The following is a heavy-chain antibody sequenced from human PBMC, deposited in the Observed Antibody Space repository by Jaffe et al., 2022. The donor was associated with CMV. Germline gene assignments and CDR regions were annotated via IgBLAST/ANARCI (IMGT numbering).Heavy chain of an antibody. Sequence: QVQLQESGPGLVKPSQTLSLTCTVSGGSISSGGYYWSWIRQHPGKGLEWIGYIYYSGSTYYNPSLKSRVTISVDTSKNQFSLKLSSVTAADTAVYYCARAWGRFGITMIVSGDWFDPWGQGTLVTVSS. D-gene: IGHD3-22*01. CDR3: ARAWGRFGITMIVSGDWFDP. J-gene: IGHJ5*02. CDR1: GGSISSGGYY. CDR2: IYYSGST. V-gene: IGHV4-31*03.